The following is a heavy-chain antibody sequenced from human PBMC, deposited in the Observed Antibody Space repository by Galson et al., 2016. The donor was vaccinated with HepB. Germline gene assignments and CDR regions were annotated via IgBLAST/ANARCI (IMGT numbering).Heavy chain of an antibody. J-gene: IGHJ5*02. Sequence: LSLTCTVSGGSISYTSYYWGWIRQPPGKGLEWIGSIYDSGSTYYNPSLKSRVTISIDTSKNQISLKLSSVTAADTAEYYCARRFCTGGNCYLGFDPWGQGTLVTVSS. CDR1: GGSISYTSYY. D-gene: IGHD2-15*01. V-gene: IGHV4-39*01. CDR2: IYDSGST. CDR3: ARRFCTGGNCYLGFDP.